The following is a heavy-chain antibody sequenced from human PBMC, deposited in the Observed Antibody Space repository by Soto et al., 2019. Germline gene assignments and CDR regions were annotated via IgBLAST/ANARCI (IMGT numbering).Heavy chain of an antibody. CDR1: GYSLTVYV. D-gene: IGHD4-17*01. V-gene: IGHV1-18*01. CDR2: ISAYNGNT. J-gene: IGHJ4*02. CDR3: ARVGPTVTTNLLLDY. Sequence: VKGSCKTSGYSLTVYVGSWRRQAPGQGLEWMGWISAYNGNTNYAQKLQGRVTMTTDTSTSTAYMELRSLRSDDTAVYYCARVGPTVTTNLLLDYWGQGTLVTVSS.